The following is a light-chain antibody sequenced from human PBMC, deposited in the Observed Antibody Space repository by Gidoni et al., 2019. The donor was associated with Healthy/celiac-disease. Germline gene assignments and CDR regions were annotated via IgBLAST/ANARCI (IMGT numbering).Light chain of an antibody. J-gene: IGKJ4*01. V-gene: IGKV3-15*01. Sequence: ETAMTQSPATLSVPPGERATLPCRASQSDSSNLAWYQQKPGQAPRLLIYGASTRATGIPARFSGSGSGTEFTLTISSLQSEDFAVYCCQQYNNWPPLTFGGXTKVEIK. CDR1: QSDSSN. CDR2: GAS. CDR3: QQYNNWPPLT.